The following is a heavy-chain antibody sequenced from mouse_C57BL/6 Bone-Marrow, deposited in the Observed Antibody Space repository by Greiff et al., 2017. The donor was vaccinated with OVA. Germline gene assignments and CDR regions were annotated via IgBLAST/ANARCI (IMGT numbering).Heavy chain of an antibody. J-gene: IGHJ4*01. CDR2: IDPETGGT. V-gene: IGHV1-15*01. Sequence: QVQLQQSGAELVRPGASVTLSCKASGYTFTDYEMHWVKQTPVHGLEWIGAIDPETGGTAYNQKFKGKSILTADKSSSTAYMELLSLTSEDADFYYCTRGNSNYYAMDYWGQGTSVTVSS. CDR1: GYTFTDYE. CDR3: TRGNSNYYAMDY. D-gene: IGHD2-5*01.